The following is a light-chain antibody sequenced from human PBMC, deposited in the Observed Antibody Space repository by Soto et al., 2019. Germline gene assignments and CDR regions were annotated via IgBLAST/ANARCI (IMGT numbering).Light chain of an antibody. CDR2: KSS. CDR1: QSVSIW. V-gene: IGKV1-5*03. CDR3: QQFNTSPCT. Sequence: DIQMTQSPSTLSASEGDRVTISCRASQSVSIWLAWYQQKPGRAPKLLIYKSSILESGVPSRFSGSGSGTEFTLTISSLQPDDFATYYCQQFNTSPCTFGQGTKVEIK. J-gene: IGKJ1*01.